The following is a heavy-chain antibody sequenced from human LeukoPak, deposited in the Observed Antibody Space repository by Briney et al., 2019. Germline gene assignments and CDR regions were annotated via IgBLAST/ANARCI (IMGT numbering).Heavy chain of an antibody. CDR2: INPNSGGT. D-gene: IGHD6-13*01. J-gene: IGHJ5*02. CDR1: GYTFTGYY. CDR3: ARDWGSSWNWFDP. V-gene: IGHV1-2*02. Sequence: ASVKVSCKASGYTFTGYYMHWVRQAPGQGLEWMGWINPNSGGTNYAQKFQGRVTMTRDTSTSTVYMELSSLRSEDTAVYYCARDWGSSWNWFDPWGQGTLVTVSS.